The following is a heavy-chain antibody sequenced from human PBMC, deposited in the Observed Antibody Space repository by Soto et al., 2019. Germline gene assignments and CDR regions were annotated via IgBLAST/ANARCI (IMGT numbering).Heavy chain of an antibody. CDR2: INHSGST. D-gene: IGHD3-22*01. CDR3: ARGKYYDSSGYYFFDY. J-gene: IGHJ4*02. CDR1: GGSFSGYY. V-gene: IGHV4-34*01. Sequence: QVQLQQWGAGLLKPSETLSLTCAVYGGSFSGYYWSWIRQPPGKGLEWIGEINHSGSTNYNPSLKSRVTISVDTSKTQFSLKLSSVTAADTAVYYCARGKYYDSSGYYFFDYWGQGTLVTVSS.